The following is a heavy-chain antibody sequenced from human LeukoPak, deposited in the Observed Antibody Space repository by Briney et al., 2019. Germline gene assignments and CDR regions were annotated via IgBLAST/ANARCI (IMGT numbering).Heavy chain of an antibody. Sequence: GGSLRLSCAASGFTVSSNYMSWVRQAPGKGLEYVSAISTNGDSTYYADSVKGRFTISRDNSKNTLFLQMGSLRADDMAVYYCARWGSTSCYDYWGQGTLVTVSS. CDR1: GFTVSSNY. D-gene: IGHD2-2*01. V-gene: IGHV3-64*02. CDR3: ARWGSTSCYDY. J-gene: IGHJ4*02. CDR2: ISTNGDST.